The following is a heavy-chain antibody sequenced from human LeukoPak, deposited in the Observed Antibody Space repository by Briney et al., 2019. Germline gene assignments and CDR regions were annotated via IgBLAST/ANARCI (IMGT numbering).Heavy chain of an antibody. CDR1: GYTFTSYG. CDR2: ISAYNGNT. CDR3: ARVRGNYPIDESDY. D-gene: IGHD1-7*01. V-gene: IGHV1-18*01. Sequence: GASVKVSCKASGYTFTSYGISWVRQAPGQGLEWMGWISAYNGNTNYAQKLQGRVTMTTDTSTSTAYMELRSLRSDDTAVYYCARVRGNYPIDESDYWGQGTLVTVSS. J-gene: IGHJ4*02.